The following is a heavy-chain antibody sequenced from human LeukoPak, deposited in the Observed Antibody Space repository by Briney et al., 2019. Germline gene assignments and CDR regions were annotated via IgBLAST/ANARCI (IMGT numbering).Heavy chain of an antibody. CDR1: GYTFINYA. CDR2: INAGNGHT. D-gene: IGHD6-13*01. CDR3: ARGLYSAAGSDY. V-gene: IGHV1-3*01. Sequence: GASVKVSFKASGYTFINYAIHWARQAPGQRLEWMGWINAGNGHTKYSQKFQGRVTITRDTSASTAYMELSSLRSEDTAVHYCARGLYSAAGSDYWGQGTLVTVSS. J-gene: IGHJ4*02.